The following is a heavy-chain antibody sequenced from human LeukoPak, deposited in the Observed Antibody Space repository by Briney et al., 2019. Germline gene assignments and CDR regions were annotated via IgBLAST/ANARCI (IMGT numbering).Heavy chain of an antibody. CDR3: ARHFPQKGGGITMVRGVRQPRGAFDI. CDR2: INYTGST. Sequence: SETLSLTCAVYGGSFSGFYWSRIRHVPGKGLEWIGEINYTGSTSYNPSLKSRVTISVDTSKNQFSLRLSSVTAADTAVYYCARHFPQKGGGITMVRGVRQPRGAFDIWGQGTMVTVSS. D-gene: IGHD3-10*01. V-gene: IGHV4-34*01. J-gene: IGHJ3*02. CDR1: GGSFSGFY.